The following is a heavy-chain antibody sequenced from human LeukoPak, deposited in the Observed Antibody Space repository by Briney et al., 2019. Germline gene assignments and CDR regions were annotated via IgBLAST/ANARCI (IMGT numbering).Heavy chain of an antibody. CDR3: ARVVPTVPPV. V-gene: IGHV3-21*04. CDR2: ISSSSSYI. J-gene: IGHJ4*02. D-gene: IGHD4-17*01. CDR1: GFTFSSYS. Sequence: GGSLRLSCAASGFTFSSYSMNCVRQAPGKGLEWVSYISSSSSYIYYADSVKGRFTLSRDNANNSLYLQMNSLTAEDTAVYYCARVVPTVPPVWGQGPLVTVSS.